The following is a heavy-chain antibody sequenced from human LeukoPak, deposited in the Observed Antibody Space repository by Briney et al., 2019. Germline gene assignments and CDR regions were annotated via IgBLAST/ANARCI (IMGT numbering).Heavy chain of an antibody. Sequence: PSETLSLTCTVSGGSISSGSYYWSWIRQPAGKGLEWIGRIYTSGSTNYNPSLKSRVTISVDTSKNQFSLKLSSVTAADTAVYYCARAYYYDSSGSFEYFQHWGQGTLVTVSS. D-gene: IGHD3-22*01. J-gene: IGHJ1*01. CDR1: GGSISSGSYY. CDR2: IYTSGST. V-gene: IGHV4-61*02. CDR3: ARAYYYDSSGSFEYFQH.